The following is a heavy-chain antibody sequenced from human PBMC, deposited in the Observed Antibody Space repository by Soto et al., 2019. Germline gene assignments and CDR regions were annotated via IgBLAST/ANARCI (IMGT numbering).Heavy chain of an antibody. CDR1: GYTFTSYG. J-gene: IGHJ1*01. CDR3: ARGQRAVAGSTTSTVTEYFQH. Sequence: ASVKVSCKASGYTFTSYGISWVRQVPGQGLEWMGWISAYNGNTNYAQKLQGRVTMTTDTSTSTAYMELRSLRSDDTAVYYCARGQRAVAGSTTSTVTEYFQHWGQGTLVTVSS. CDR2: ISAYNGNT. V-gene: IGHV1-18*01. D-gene: IGHD6-19*01.